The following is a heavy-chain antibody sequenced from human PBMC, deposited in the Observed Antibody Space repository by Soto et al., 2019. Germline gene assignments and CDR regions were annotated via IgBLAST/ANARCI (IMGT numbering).Heavy chain of an antibody. Sequence: QVELVQSGAEVKKAGASVKVSCKVSGYTLTELSMHWVRQAPGKGLEWMGVFDAEDGAGSYAPNFQGIGTMAVDTSTDTAYMEVTSLRPEDTAVYYCATDLFPDYADAWVTFRPADYWGQGTQVTVSS. V-gene: IGHV1-24*01. CDR1: GYTLTELS. D-gene: IGHD3-16*02. J-gene: IGHJ4*02. CDR3: ATDLFPDYADAWVTFRPADY. CDR2: FDAEDGAG.